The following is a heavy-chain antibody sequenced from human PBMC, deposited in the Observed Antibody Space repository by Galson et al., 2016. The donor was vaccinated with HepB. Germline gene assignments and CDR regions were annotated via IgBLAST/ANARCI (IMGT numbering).Heavy chain of an antibody. CDR3: AKAATDY. Sequence: SLRLSCAASGFNFSNYAMSWVRQPPGKGLEWISAISGGSDSTYYADSMKGRFTISRDQSKNTLYLKMNSLRADDTALYYCAKAATDYWGQATLVTVSS. CDR1: GFNFSNYA. J-gene: IGHJ4*02. CDR2: ISGGSDST. V-gene: IGHV3-23*01.